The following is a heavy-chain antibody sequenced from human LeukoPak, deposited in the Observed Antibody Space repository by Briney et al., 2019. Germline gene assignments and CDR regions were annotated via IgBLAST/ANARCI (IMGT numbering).Heavy chain of an antibody. Sequence: GESLKISCKGSGYSFTSYWIGWVRQMPGQGLEWMGIIYPGDSDTRYSPSFQGQVTISADKSLSTAYLQWSSLKASDTAMYYCGRRQSSGLLDYWGQGTPVTVSS. CDR1: GYSFTSYW. D-gene: IGHD6-19*01. CDR3: GRRQSSGLLDY. J-gene: IGHJ4*02. V-gene: IGHV5-51*01. CDR2: IYPGDSDT.